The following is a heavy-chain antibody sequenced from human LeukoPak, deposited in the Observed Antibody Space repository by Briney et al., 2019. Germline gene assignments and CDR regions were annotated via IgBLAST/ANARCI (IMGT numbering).Heavy chain of an antibody. CDR3: ARGGRFYLDY. V-gene: IGHV3-74*01. D-gene: IGHD1-26*01. J-gene: IGHJ4*02. Sequence: QTGGSLRLSGAPSGFTFTTSWMHWVRQAPGKGLVWVSRMNSDGSITNYADSVKGRFTISRDNAKNTLYLQMNSLTVEDTAVYYCARGGRFYLDYWGQETLVTVSS. CDR1: GFTFTTSW. CDR2: MNSDGSIT.